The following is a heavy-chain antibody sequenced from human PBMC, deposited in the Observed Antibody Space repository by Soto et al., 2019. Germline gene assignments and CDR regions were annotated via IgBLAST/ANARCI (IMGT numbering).Heavy chain of an antibody. CDR1: GFIFTSFG. J-gene: IGHJ4*01. Sequence: QVQMVESGGGVVQPGTSLKLSCATSGFIFTSFGMHWLRQAPGKGLEWVAVISYDGIDENYADSVKGRFAISREKSKSTVYPDMITLRVEATAVYYCANDFREMAKVSPDVTWVQGRLVTVSS. V-gene: IGHV3-30*18. CDR2: ISYDGIDE. CDR3: ANDFREMAKVSPDVT.